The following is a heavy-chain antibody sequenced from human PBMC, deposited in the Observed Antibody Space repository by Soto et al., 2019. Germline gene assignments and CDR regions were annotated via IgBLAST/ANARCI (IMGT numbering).Heavy chain of an antibody. CDR1: GFTFSSYS. CDR3: ARDSLNYDFWSGYYN. CDR2: ISSSSSYI. D-gene: IGHD3-3*01. J-gene: IGHJ4*02. Sequence: EVRLVESGGGLVKPGGSLRLSCAASGFTFSSYSMNWVRQAPGKGLEWVSSISSSSSYIYYADSVKGRFTISRDNAKNSLYLQMNSLRAEDTAVYYCARDSLNYDFWSGYYNWGQGTLVTVSS. V-gene: IGHV3-21*01.